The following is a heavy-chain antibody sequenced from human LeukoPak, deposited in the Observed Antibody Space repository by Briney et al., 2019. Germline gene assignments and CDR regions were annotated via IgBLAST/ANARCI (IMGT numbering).Heavy chain of an antibody. CDR3: AKDRILGAVVPAATGTEHARYYFDY. V-gene: IGHV3-30*02. Sequence: GGSLRLSCAASGFTFSSYGMHWVRQAPGKGLEWVAFIRYDGSNKYYADSVKGRFTISRDNSKNTLYLQMNSLRAEDTAVYYCAKDRILGAVVPAATGTEHARYYFDYWGQGTLVTVSS. CDR1: GFTFSSYG. D-gene: IGHD2-2*01. J-gene: IGHJ4*02. CDR2: IRYDGSNK.